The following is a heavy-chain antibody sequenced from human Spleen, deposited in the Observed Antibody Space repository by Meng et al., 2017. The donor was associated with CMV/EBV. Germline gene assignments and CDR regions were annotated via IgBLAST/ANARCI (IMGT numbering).Heavy chain of an antibody. CDR2: IDWDDDK. J-gene: IGHJ4*02. V-gene: IGHV2-70D*14. D-gene: IGHD6-19*01. CDR3: ARTKYSSGLYYFDY. CDR1: GFSLGTSEMR. Sequence: SGPTLVKPTQTLTLTRTFSGFSLGTSEMRVSWIRQPPGKALEWLARIDWDDDKFYSTSLKTRLTIAKDTSKNQVVLTMTNMDPVDTATYYCARTKYSSGLYYFDYWGQGTLVTVSS.